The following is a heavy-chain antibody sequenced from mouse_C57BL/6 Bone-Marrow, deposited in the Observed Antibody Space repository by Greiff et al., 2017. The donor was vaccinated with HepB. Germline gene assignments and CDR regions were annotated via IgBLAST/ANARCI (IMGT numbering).Heavy chain of an antibody. D-gene: IGHD1-1*01. J-gene: IGHJ4*01. V-gene: IGHV5-12*01. CDR3: ARGYYYYYAMDY. Sequence: EVHLVESGGGLVQPGGSLKLSCAASGFTFSDYYMYWVRQTPEKRLEWVAYISNGGGSTYYPDTVKGRFTISRENAKNTRYLQMSRLKSEDTAMYYCARGYYYYYAMDYWGQGTSVTVSS. CDR2: ISNGGGST. CDR1: GFTFSDYY.